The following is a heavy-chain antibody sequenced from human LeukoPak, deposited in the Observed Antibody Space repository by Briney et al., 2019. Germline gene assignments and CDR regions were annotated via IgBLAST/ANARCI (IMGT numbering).Heavy chain of an antibody. CDR2: ISAYNGNT. CDR1: GYTFTSYG. CDR3: ARDVGYSRSWLQGGTGRRRPGGFDY. J-gene: IGHJ4*02. V-gene: IGHV1-18*01. Sequence: ASVKVSCKASGYTFTSYGISWVRQAPGQGLEWMGWISAYNGNTNYAQKLQGRVTMTTDTSTSTAYMELRSLRSDDTAVYYCARDVGYSRSWLQGGTGRRRPGGFDYWGQGTLVTVSS. D-gene: IGHD6-13*01.